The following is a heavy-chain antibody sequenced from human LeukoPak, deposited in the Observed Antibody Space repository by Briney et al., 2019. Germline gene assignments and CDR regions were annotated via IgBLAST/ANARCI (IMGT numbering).Heavy chain of an antibody. D-gene: IGHD3-3*01. CDR2: IYYSGST. CDR3: ARDSDFWSGYYYFDY. CDR1: GGSISSYY. V-gene: IGHV4-59*01. Sequence: SETLSPTCTVSGGSISSYYWSWIRQPPGKGLEWIGYIYYSGSTNYNPSLKSRVTISVDTSKNQFSLKLSSVTAADTAVYYCARDSDFWSGYYYFDYWGQGTLVTVSS. J-gene: IGHJ4*02.